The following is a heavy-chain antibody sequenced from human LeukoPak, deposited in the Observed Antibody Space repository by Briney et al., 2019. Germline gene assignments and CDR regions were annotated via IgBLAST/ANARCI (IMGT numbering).Heavy chain of an antibody. V-gene: IGHV3-21*01. CDR1: GFTFSSYS. Sequence: GGSLRLSCAASGFTFSSYSMNWVRQAPGKGLEWVSSISSSSSYIYYADSVKGRFTISRDNAKNSLYLQMNSLRAEDTAVYYCARDQRGPDLNDNAFDIWGQGTMVTVSS. D-gene: IGHD3-22*01. J-gene: IGHJ3*02. CDR2: ISSSSSYI. CDR3: ARDQRGPDLNDNAFDI.